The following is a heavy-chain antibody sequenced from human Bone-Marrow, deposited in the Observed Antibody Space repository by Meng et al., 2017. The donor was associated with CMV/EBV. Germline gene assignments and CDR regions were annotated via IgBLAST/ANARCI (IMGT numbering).Heavy chain of an antibody. Sequence: ASVKVSCKASGYTFTSYYMHWVRQAPGQGLEWMGIINPSGGSTSYVQKFQGRVTMTRDTSTSTVYMELSSLRSEDTAVYYCARESDFWSGSVGYYYGMDVWGQGTTVTVSS. CDR2: INPSGGST. D-gene: IGHD3-3*01. J-gene: IGHJ6*02. V-gene: IGHV1-46*01. CDR3: ARESDFWSGSVGYYYGMDV. CDR1: GYTFTSYY.